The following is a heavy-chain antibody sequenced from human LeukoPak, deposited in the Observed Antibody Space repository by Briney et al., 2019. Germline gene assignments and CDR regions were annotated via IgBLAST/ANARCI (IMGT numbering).Heavy chain of an antibody. J-gene: IGHJ6*03. Sequence: ASVKVSCKASGYTFTSYDINWVRQATGQGLEWMGWMNPNSGNTGYAQKFQGRVTMTRNTSISTAYMELSSLRSEDTAVYYCARAPPSGGYWVYYYYYMDVWGKGTTVTISS. D-gene: IGHD2-21*01. CDR2: MNPNSGNT. CDR3: ARAPPSGGYWVYYYYYMDV. CDR1: GYTFTSYD. V-gene: IGHV1-8*01.